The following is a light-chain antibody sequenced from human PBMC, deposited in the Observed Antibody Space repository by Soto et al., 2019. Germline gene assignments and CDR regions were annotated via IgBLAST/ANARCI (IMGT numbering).Light chain of an antibody. J-gene: IGKJ5*01. CDR3: QHFANRPMT. Sequence: DIQLTQSPSFLSASVGDRVTITCRATQGIGSYLAWYQQKPGKAPNLLIYVASSLQSGVPSRFSGSGSGTDFTLTISSLQPQDIATYYCQHFANRPMTFGQGTRLEIK. V-gene: IGKV1-9*01. CDR1: QGIGSY. CDR2: VAS.